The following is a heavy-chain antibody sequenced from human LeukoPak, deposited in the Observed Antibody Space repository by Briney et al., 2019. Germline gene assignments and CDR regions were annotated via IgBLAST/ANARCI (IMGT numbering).Heavy chain of an antibody. CDR2: INHSGST. D-gene: IGHD2-21*01. CDR3: ARGHQLFN. CDR1: GGPFSGYY. J-gene: IGHJ4*02. Sequence: SETLSLTCAVYGGPFSGYYWSWIRQPPGKGLEWIGEINHSGSTNYNPSLKSRVTISVDTSKNQFSLKLSSVTAADTAVYYCARGHQLFNWGQGTLVTVSS. V-gene: IGHV4-34*01.